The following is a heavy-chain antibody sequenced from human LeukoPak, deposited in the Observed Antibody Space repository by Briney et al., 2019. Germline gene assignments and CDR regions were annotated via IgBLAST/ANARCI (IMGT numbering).Heavy chain of an antibody. J-gene: IGHJ4*02. V-gene: IGHV3-23*01. CDR1: GFAVSSNY. Sequence: PGGSLRLSCAASGFAVSSNYMSWVRQAPGKGLEWVSAISGSGGSTYYADSVKGRFTISRDNSKNTLYLQMNSLRAEDTAVYYCAKGLGRLGYWGQGTLVTVSS. CDR2: ISGSGGST. CDR3: AKGLGRLGY. D-gene: IGHD3-16*01.